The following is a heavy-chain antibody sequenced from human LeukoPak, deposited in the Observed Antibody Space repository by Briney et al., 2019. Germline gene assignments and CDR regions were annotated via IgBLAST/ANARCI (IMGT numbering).Heavy chain of an antibody. V-gene: IGHV3-23*01. CDR1: GFTFSSYA. CDR2: ISGSGGST. D-gene: IGHD3-3*01. CDR3: AKDPRSSFGVLHFDY. Sequence: GGSLRLSCAASGFTFSSYAMSWVRQAPGKGLEWVSTISGSGGSTYYADSVKGRFTISRDNSKNTLYLQMNSLRAEDTAVYYCAKDPRSSFGVLHFDYWGQGTLVTVSS. J-gene: IGHJ4*02.